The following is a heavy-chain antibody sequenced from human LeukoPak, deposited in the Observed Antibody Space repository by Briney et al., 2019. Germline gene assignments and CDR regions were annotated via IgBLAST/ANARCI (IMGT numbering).Heavy chain of an antibody. CDR2: INAGNGNT. J-gene: IGHJ4*02. D-gene: IGHD6-13*01. V-gene: IGHV1-3*01. Sequence: ASVKVSCKASGYTFTSYAMHWVRQAPGQRLEWMGWINAGNGNTKYSQKFQGRVTITRDTSASTAYMELSSLRSEDTAAYYCARDKGSSWYSGYFDYWGQGTLVTSPQ. CDR1: GYTFTSYA. CDR3: ARDKGSSWYSGYFDY.